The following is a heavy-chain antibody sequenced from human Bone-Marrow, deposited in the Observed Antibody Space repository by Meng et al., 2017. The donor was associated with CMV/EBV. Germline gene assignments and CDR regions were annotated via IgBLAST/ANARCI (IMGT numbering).Heavy chain of an antibody. Sequence: QVQLVQSGAEMKKPGASVKVSCTTSGYTFTGYYMHWVRQAPGQGLEWMGWINPNSGGTNYAQKFQGRVTMTRDTSISTAYMELSRLRSDDTAVYYCARDLDYGDYASDYWGQGTLVTVSS. CDR3: ARDLDYGDYASDY. CDR2: INPNSGGT. J-gene: IGHJ4*02. V-gene: IGHV1-2*02. D-gene: IGHD4-17*01. CDR1: GYTFTGYY.